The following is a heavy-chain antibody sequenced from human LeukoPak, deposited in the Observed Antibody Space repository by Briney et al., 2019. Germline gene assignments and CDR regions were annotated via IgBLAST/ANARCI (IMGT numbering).Heavy chain of an antibody. Sequence: GGSLRLSCAASGFTFSSYSMNWVRQAPGKGLEWVSSITSSSSYIYYADSVKGRFTISRDNAKNSLYLQMNSLRAEDTAVYYCARAAYYYDSSGYYDYWGQGTLVTVSS. CDR1: GFTFSSYS. CDR2: ITSSSSYI. V-gene: IGHV3-21*01. CDR3: ARAAYYYDSSGYYDY. D-gene: IGHD3-22*01. J-gene: IGHJ4*02.